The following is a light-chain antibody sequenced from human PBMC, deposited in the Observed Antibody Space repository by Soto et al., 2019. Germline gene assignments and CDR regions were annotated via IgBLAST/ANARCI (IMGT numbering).Light chain of an antibody. CDR1: QSVSSN. J-gene: IGKJ1*01. V-gene: IGKV3-20*01. CDR2: GAS. Sequence: IVMTHSPSTLSVSPWERATLSFGSSQSVSSNLAWYQQKPGQAPRLLIYGASSRATGIPDRFSGSGSGTDFTLTISRLEPEDFAVYYCQQCGSSRTFGQGTKVDIK. CDR3: QQCGSSRT.